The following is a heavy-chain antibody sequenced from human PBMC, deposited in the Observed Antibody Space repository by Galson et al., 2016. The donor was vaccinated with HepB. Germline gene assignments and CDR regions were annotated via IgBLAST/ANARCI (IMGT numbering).Heavy chain of an antibody. CDR1: GFPFSNYW. CDR3: AKGKWELPDYFDY. J-gene: IGHJ4*02. Sequence: SLRLSCAASGFPFSNYWMHWVRQAPGKGPVWVSRINSDGSSTTYADSVKGRFTISRDNAKNTLYLQMNSLRAEDTAVYYCAKGKWELPDYFDYWGQGTLVTVSS. CDR2: INSDGSST. D-gene: IGHD1-26*01. V-gene: IGHV3-74*01.